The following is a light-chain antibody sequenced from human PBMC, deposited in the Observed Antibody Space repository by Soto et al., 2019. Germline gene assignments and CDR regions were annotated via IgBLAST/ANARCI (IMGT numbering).Light chain of an antibody. Sequence: EIVITQSPATLSVSPGEGATISCLASQGIGNALAWYQQKPGQTPRLLIYAASIRATGVPARFSGSGSGTDFTLTINSLQSEDFAVYYCQHYVNWPLTFGGGIKVDI. V-gene: IGKV3-15*01. CDR3: QHYVNWPLT. J-gene: IGKJ4*01. CDR1: QGIGNA. CDR2: AAS.